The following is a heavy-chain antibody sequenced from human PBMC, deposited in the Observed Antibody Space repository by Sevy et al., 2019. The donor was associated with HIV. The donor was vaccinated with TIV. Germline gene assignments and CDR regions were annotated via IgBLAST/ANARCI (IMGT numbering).Heavy chain of an antibody. D-gene: IGHD3-16*01. CDR2: ISYDGSNK. CDR3: VRDYEPDYYYFDMDV. J-gene: IGHJ6*02. V-gene: IGHV3-30-3*01. CDR1: GFTFSSYA. Sequence: GGSLRLSCAASGFTFSSYAMHWVRQAPGKGLEWVAVISYDGSNKYYADSVKGRFTISRDNSKNTLYLQMDGLRAEDTALYYCVRDYEPDYYYFDMDVWGQGTTVTVSS.